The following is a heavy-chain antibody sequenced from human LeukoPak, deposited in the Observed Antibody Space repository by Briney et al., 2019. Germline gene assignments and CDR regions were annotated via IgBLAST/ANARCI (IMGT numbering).Heavy chain of an antibody. Sequence: SETLSLTCTVSGGSISSYYWSWIRQPPGEGLEWIGYIYYSGSTNYNPSLKSRVTISVDTSKNQFSLKLSSVTAADTAVYYCARRPTAMVTSVDYWGQGTLVTVSS. CDR2: IYYSGST. CDR1: GGSISSYY. CDR3: ARRPTAMVTSVDY. J-gene: IGHJ4*02. V-gene: IGHV4-59*12. D-gene: IGHD5-18*01.